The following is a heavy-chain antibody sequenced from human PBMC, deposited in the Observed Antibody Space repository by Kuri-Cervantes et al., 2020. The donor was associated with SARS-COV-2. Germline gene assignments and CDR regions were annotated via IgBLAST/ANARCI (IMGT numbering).Heavy chain of an antibody. CDR1: GFTFSSYA. J-gene: IGHJ2*01. Sequence: GGSLTLSCAASGFTFSSYAMNWVRQAPGNGMEWVSCIGSSSSYIYYADSVKVQFTTSRDNAKNSLYLQMNSLITAGTAVYYCARDVEGWDRYLDHWGRGTLVTVSS. V-gene: IGHV3-21*01. CDR2: IGSSSSYI. D-gene: IGHD1-26*01. CDR3: ARDVEGWDRYLDH.